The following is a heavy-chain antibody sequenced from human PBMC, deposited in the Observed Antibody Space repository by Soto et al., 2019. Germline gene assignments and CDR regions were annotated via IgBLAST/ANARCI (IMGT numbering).Heavy chain of an antibody. CDR2: ISAYNGNT. J-gene: IGHJ6*02. V-gene: IGHV1-18*01. CDR1: GYTFTIYG. Sequence: GASVKVSCKASGYTFTIYGISWVRQAPGQGLEWMGWISAYNGNTNYAQKLQGRVTMTTDTSTSTAYMELRSLRSDDTAVYYCARKVVVVVAASIYYYYGMDVWGQGTTVTVSS. CDR3: ARKVVVVVAASIYYYYGMDV. D-gene: IGHD2-15*01.